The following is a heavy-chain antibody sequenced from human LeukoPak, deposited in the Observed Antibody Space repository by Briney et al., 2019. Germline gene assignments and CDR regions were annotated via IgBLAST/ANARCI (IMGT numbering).Heavy chain of an antibody. CDR2: ICTYDSNT. V-gene: IGHV1-18*01. CDR1: GYTLTSYG. Sequence: GASVKVSCKASGYTLTSYGISWVRQAPGQGLEWMGWICTYDSNTNYAQRLQGRVTMTTDTSTSTAYMDLRSLRSDDTAVYYCARGLNYYDSSGYYYDARFDYWGQGTLVTVSS. CDR3: ARGLNYYDSSGYYYDARFDY. J-gene: IGHJ4*02. D-gene: IGHD3-22*01.